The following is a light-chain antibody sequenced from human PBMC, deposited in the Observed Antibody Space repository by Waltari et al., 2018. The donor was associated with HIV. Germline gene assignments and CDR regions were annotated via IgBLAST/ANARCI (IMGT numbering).Light chain of an antibody. V-gene: IGLV3-21*02. J-gene: IGLJ1*01. Sequence: SYVLTQPASVSVAPGQTANVTCGGDNVESKSVHLYQQRAGKAPILVLYDDTDRPSGIPERFSGSNFGNTATLTISRVEAGDEGDYYCHVWESSSDEYVFGTGTKVTV. CDR3: HVWESSSDEYV. CDR2: DDT. CDR1: NVESKS.